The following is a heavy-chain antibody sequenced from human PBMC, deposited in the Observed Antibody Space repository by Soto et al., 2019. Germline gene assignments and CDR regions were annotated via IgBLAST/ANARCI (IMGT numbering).Heavy chain of an antibody. CDR3: ARHLLPYCTNGVCSEFDY. D-gene: IGHD2-8*01. J-gene: IGHJ4*02. CDR1: GGSISSSSYY. Sequence: SETLSLTCTVSGGSISSSSYYWGWIRQPPGKGLEWIGSIYYSGSTYYNPSLKSRVTISVDTSKNQFSLKLSSVTAADTAVYYCARHLLPYCTNGVCSEFDYWGQGTLVTVPS. CDR2: IYYSGST. V-gene: IGHV4-39*01.